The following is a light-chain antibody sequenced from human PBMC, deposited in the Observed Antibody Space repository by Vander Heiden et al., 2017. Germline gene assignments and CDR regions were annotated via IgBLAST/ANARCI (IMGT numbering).Light chain of an antibody. CDR1: SSNIGSNT. Sequence: QSVLTQPPSASGTPGQRVTHSCSGSSSNIGSNTVNWYQQLPGTAPKLLIYSNNQRPSGVPDRFSGSKSGTSASLAISGLQSEDEADYYCAAWDDSLNASYVFGTGTKVTVL. J-gene: IGLJ1*01. V-gene: IGLV1-44*01. CDR2: SNN. CDR3: AAWDDSLNASYV.